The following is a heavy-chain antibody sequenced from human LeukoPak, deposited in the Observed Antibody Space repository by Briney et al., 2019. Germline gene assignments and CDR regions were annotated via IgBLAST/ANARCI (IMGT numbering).Heavy chain of an antibody. D-gene: IGHD5-24*01. Sequence: SETLSLTCSVSGGSISSSYWSWIRQPPGKGLEWIAYIYYSWSTNYNPSLKSRVTISVDTTKNQLSLKLNSVTAADTAVHYCAGDREDGYNGGFDYWGQGTLVTVSS. CDR3: AGDREDGYNGGFDY. CDR1: GGSISSSY. J-gene: IGHJ4*02. CDR2: IYYSWST. V-gene: IGHV4-59*01.